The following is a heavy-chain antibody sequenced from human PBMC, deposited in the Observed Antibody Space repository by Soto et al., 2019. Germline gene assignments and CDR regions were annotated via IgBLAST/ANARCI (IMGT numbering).Heavy chain of an antibody. CDR3: ARDYYDSSGYYPTPLTYYYYGMDV. CDR2: ISYDGSNK. Sequence: QVQLVESGGGVVQPGRSLRLSCAASGFTFSSYAMHWVRQAPGKGLEWVAVISYDGSNKYYADSVKGRFTISRDNSKNTLYLQMNSLRAEDTAVYYCARDYYDSSGYYPTPLTYYYYGMDVWGQGTTVTVSS. J-gene: IGHJ6*02. CDR1: GFTFSSYA. D-gene: IGHD3-22*01. V-gene: IGHV3-30-3*01.